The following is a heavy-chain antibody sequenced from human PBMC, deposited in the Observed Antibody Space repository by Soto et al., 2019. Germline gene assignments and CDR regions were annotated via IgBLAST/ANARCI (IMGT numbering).Heavy chain of an antibody. J-gene: IGHJ4*02. V-gene: IGHV4-34*01. Sequence: QVQLQQWGAGLLKPSETLSLTCAVYGGSFSGYYWNWIRQPPGKGLEWIGEINHSGSTNYNPSLKSRVTISVDTSKDQFSLKLSSVTAADTAVYYCARGWGRIFDYWGQGTVVTVSS. CDR2: INHSGST. CDR1: GGSFSGYY. D-gene: IGHD7-27*01. CDR3: ARGWGRIFDY.